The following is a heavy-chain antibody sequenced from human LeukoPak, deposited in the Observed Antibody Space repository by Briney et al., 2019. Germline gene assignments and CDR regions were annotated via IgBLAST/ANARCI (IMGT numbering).Heavy chain of an antibody. CDR2: IYPDDSDT. V-gene: IGHV5-51*01. CDR3: ARIGTTAGPEHYYYYMDV. D-gene: IGHD1/OR15-1a*01. CDR1: GYSFTTYW. Sequence: GESLKISCKGSGYSFTTYWIGWVRQMPGKGLEWMGIIYPDDSDTRHSPSFQGQVTISADKSISTAFLQWSSLKASDTAIYYCARIGTTAGPEHYYYYMDVWSKATTVTVSS. J-gene: IGHJ6*03.